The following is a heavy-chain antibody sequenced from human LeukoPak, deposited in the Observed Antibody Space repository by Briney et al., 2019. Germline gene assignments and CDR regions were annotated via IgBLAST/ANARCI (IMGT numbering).Heavy chain of an antibody. CDR3: AKADSGSYPNWFDP. Sequence: PGGSLRLSCAASGFTFSSYAMSWVRQAPGKGLEWVSAISGSGGSTYYVDSVKGRFTISRDNSKNTLYLQMNSLRAEDTVVYYCAKADSGSYPNWFDPWGQGTLVTVSS. CDR2: ISGSGGST. V-gene: IGHV3-23*01. CDR1: GFTFSSYA. J-gene: IGHJ5*02. D-gene: IGHD1-26*01.